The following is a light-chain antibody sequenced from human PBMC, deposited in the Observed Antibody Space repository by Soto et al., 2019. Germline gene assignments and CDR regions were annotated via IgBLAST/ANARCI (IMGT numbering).Light chain of an antibody. V-gene: IGKV4-1*01. CDR1: QNVLYSSNNKNF. CDR2: WAS. Sequence: DIVMTQSPDSLAVSLGERATINCKSSQNVLYSSNNKNFIAGYQQKPGQPPKLLIYWASTRESGVPDRFSGSGSGTDFTLTISSLQAEDVAVYFCQQYYVTPLTFGGGTKVEIK. J-gene: IGKJ4*01. CDR3: QQYYVTPLT.